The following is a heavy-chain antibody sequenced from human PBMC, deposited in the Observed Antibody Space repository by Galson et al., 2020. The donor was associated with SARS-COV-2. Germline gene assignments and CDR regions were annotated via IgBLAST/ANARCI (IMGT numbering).Heavy chain of an antibody. J-gene: IGHJ4*02. D-gene: IGHD1-20*01. CDR3: AREMVNWNDDPLDY. CDR1: GFTFSSYC. Sequence: GESLNISCAASGFTFSSYCMNWVRQAPGKGLEWVSYISSSNSIIYSADSVKGRFFTSRDNAFKSVYLQMNSLRVEDTGVYDCAREMVNWNDDPLDYWGQGTLVTVSS. CDR2: ISSSNSII. V-gene: IGHV3-48*04.